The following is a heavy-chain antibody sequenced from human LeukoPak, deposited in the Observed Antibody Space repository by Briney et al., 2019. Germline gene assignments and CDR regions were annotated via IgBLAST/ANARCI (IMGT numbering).Heavy chain of an antibody. Sequence: PGGSLRLSCAASGFTFSSYWMSWVRQASGKGLEWVANIKQDGSEKYYVDSVKGRFTISRDNAKNSLYLQMNSLRAEDTAVYYCARDSGYSSSWYRGDWFDPWGQGTLVTVSS. CDR2: IKQDGSEK. J-gene: IGHJ5*02. D-gene: IGHD6-13*01. V-gene: IGHV3-7*01. CDR3: ARDSGYSSSWYRGDWFDP. CDR1: GFTFSSYW.